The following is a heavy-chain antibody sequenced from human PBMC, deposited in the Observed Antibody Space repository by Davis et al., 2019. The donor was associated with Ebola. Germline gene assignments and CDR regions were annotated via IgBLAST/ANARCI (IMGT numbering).Heavy chain of an antibody. CDR3: RYYDFWSGYYQYYFDY. V-gene: IGHV3-30*14. Sequence: GGSLRLSCAASGFTFSTSPMHWVRQSPGKGLEWVALMSFDGSYDYYADSVKGRFTISRDNSKNTLYLQMNSLRAEDTAVYYCRYYDFWSGYYQYYFDYWGQGTLVTVSS. CDR2: MSFDGSYD. D-gene: IGHD3-3*01. J-gene: IGHJ4*02. CDR1: GFTFSTSP.